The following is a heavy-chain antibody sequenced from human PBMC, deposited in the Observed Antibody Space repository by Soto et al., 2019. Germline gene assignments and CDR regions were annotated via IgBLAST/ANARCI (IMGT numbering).Heavy chain of an antibody. D-gene: IGHD6-13*01. CDR3: ATTDSIAAALRWFDP. V-gene: IGHV1-69*13. CDR1: GCTFSSYA. Sequence: GASVKVSCKASGCTFSSYAISWVRQAPGQGLEWMGGIIPIFGTANYAQKFQGRVTITADESTSTAYMELSSLRSEDTAVYYCATTDSIAAALRWFDPWGQGTLVTVSS. J-gene: IGHJ5*02. CDR2: IIPIFGTA.